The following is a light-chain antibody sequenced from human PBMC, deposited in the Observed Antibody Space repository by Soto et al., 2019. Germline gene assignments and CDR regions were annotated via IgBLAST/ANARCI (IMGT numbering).Light chain of an antibody. CDR2: DVS. CDR1: SSDVGDYNY. Sequence: QSALTQPASVSGSPGQSITISCTGTSSDVGDYNYVSWYQQHPGKAPKLMIYDVSNRPSGVSNRFSGSKSGNTASLTISGLQAEDESDYYCSSYTSSSTLYVFGTGTKLT. CDR3: SSYTSSSTLYV. J-gene: IGLJ1*01. V-gene: IGLV2-14*01.